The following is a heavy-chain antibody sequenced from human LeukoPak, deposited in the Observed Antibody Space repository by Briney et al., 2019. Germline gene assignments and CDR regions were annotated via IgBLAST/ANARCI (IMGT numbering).Heavy chain of an antibody. CDR2: IYYSGST. V-gene: IGHV4-59*08. CDR3: ARRAIGYDSSGYYPNWYFDL. J-gene: IGHJ2*01. CDR1: GGSISSYY. D-gene: IGHD3-22*01. Sequence: SETLSLTCTVSGGSISSYYWSWIRQPPGKGLEWIGYIYYSGSTNYNPSLKSRVTISVDTSKNQFSLKLSSVTAADTDVYYCARRAIGYDSSGYYPNWYFDLWGRGTLVTVSS.